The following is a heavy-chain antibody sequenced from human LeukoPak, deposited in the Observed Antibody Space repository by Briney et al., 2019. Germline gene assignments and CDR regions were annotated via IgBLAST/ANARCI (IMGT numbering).Heavy chain of an antibody. CDR2: INHSGST. CDR3: ARTATGKIDY. CDR1: GGSFSGYY. V-gene: IGHV4-34*01. Sequence: SETLSLTCAVYGGSFSGYYWSWIRQPPGKGLEWIGEINHSGSTNYNPSLKSRVTISVDTSKNQFSLKLSSVTAADTAVYYCARTATGKIDYWGQGTLVTVSS. J-gene: IGHJ4*02. D-gene: IGHD6-13*01.